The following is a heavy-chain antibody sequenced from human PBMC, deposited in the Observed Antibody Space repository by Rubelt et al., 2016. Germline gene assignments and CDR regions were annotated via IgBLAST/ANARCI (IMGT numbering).Heavy chain of an antibody. J-gene: IGHJ5*02. CDR1: GGTFSSYA. CDR2: IIPILGTA. V-gene: IGHV1-69*01. CDR3: ATGGDFGVVIPNWFDP. D-gene: IGHD3-3*01. Sequence: QVQLVQSGAEVKKPGSSVKVSCKASGGTFSSYAISWVRQAPGQGLEWMGGIIPILGTANSEQKFQGRVTITADEATSTAYMELSSLRSEDTAVYYCATGGDFGVVIPNWFDPWGQGTLVTVSS.